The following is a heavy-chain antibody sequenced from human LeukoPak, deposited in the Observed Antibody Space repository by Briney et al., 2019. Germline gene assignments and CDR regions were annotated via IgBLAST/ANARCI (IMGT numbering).Heavy chain of an antibody. Sequence: ASVKVSCKASGYTFTGYYMHWVRQAPGQGLEWMGWINPNSGGTNYAQKFQGRVTMTRDTSISTAYMELSRLRSDDTAVYYCARDRVRGVISVSRQRWFDPWGQGTLVTVSS. V-gene: IGHV1-2*02. J-gene: IGHJ5*02. CDR1: GYTFTGYY. CDR2: INPNSGGT. D-gene: IGHD3-10*01. CDR3: ARDRVRGVISVSRQRWFDP.